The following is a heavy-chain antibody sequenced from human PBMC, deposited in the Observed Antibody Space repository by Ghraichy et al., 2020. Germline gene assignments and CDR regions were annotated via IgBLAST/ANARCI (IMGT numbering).Heavy chain of an antibody. V-gene: IGHV3-23*01. Sequence: GGSLRLSCAASGFTFSSYAMSWVRQAPGKGLEWVSAISGSGGSTYYADSVKGRFTISRDNSKNTLYLQMNSLRAEDTAVYYCAKDGGYYDSSGYDCTGAFDIWCQGTMVTVSS. J-gene: IGHJ3*02. D-gene: IGHD3-22*01. CDR3: AKDGGYYDSSGYDCTGAFDI. CDR1: GFTFSSYA. CDR2: ISGSGGST.